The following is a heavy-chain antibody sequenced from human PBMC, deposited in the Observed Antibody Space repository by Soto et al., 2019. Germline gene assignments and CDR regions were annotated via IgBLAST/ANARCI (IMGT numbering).Heavy chain of an antibody. D-gene: IGHD4-17*01. J-gene: IGHJ3*02. CDR1: GFTFSSYG. V-gene: IGHV3-33*01. CDR3: ASEATVTDAFDI. CDR2: TWYDGSNK. Sequence: GGSLRLSCAASGFTFSSYGMHWVRQAPGKGLEWVAVTWYDGSNKYYADSVKGRFTISRDNSKNTLYLQMNSLRAEDTAVYYCASEATVTDAFDIWGQGTMVTVSS.